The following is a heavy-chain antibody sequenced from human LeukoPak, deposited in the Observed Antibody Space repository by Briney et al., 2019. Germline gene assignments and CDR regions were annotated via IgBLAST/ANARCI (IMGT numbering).Heavy chain of an antibody. CDR2: IGPWNGNT. V-gene: IGHV1-18*01. D-gene: IGHD2-21*01. Sequence: GASVKVSCKASGYTFSSYGISWLRQAPGQGLEWMGWIGPWNGNTNNAQKFQGRVTMTTDTSTSTLYMDQRSLRSDDTAVYYCARDNGHKSVDYWGQGTLVTVSS. J-gene: IGHJ4*02. CDR1: GYTFSSYG. CDR3: ARDNGHKSVDY.